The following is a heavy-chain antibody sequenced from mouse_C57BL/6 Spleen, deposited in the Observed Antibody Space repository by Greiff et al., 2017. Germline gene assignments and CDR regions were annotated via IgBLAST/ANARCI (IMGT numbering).Heavy chain of an antibody. CDR3: MRPDYYYAMFAY. CDR2: IRSKSNNYAT. J-gene: IGHJ3*01. V-gene: IGHV10-1*01. Sequence: EVKLMESGGGLVQPKGSLKLSCAASGFSFNTYAMNWVRQAPGKGLEWVARIRSKSNNYATYYADSVKDRFTISRDDSKSMLYLQRNNLKTEDTAMYYCMRPDYYYAMFAYWGQGTLVTVSA. D-gene: IGHD1-1*01. CDR1: GFSFNTYA.